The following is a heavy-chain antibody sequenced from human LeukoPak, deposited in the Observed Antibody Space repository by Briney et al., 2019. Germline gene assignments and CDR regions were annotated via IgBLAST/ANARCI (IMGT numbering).Heavy chain of an antibody. CDR2: IYNDGTT. D-gene: IGHD3-10*01. J-gene: IGHJ4*02. CDR3: ARDGSYHTSAAIGY. V-gene: IGHV3-66*01. CDR1: GFTFNNYA. Sequence: PGGSLRLSCAASGFTFNNYAMSWVRQAPGKGLEWVSVIYNDGTTYYADSVKGRFTISRDNAKNTLYLQMNSLRAEDTAMYYCARDGSYHTSAAIGYWGQGTLVTVSS.